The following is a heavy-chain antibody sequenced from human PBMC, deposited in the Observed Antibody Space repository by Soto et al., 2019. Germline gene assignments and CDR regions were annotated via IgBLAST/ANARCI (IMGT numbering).Heavy chain of an antibody. Sequence: PGGSLRLSCAASGFTFSNAWMNWVRQAPGKGLEWVGRIKSKNEGGTTDYAAPVKGRFTISRDDSKNTLYLQMNSLKTEDTAVYYCTTLSITIFGVVLMDVWGQGTTVTVSS. V-gene: IGHV3-15*07. CDR3: TTLSITIFGVVLMDV. J-gene: IGHJ6*02. CDR2: IKSKNEGGTT. CDR1: GFTFSNAW. D-gene: IGHD3-3*01.